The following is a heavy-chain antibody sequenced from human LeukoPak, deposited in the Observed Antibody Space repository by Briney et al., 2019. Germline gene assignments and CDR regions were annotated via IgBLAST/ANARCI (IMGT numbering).Heavy chain of an antibody. J-gene: IGHJ4*02. CDR2: ISYSGST. CDR3: ARRADYVWGSYRYTLDY. Sequence: PSETLSLTCTVSGGSISSTNYYWGWIRQPPGKGLEWIGSISYSGSTNYNPSLKSRVTISVDTSKNQFSLKLSSVTAADTAVYYCARRADYVWGSYRYTLDYWGQGTLVTVSS. V-gene: IGHV4-39*07. D-gene: IGHD3-16*02. CDR1: GGSISSTNYY.